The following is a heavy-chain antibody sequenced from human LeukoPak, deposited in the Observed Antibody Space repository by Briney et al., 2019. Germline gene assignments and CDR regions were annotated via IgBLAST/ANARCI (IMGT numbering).Heavy chain of an antibody. CDR1: GGTFSSYA. V-gene: IGHV1-69*13. CDR2: IIPIFGTA. J-gene: IGHJ3*02. D-gene: IGHD5-24*01. Sequence: SVKVSCKASGGTFSSYAISWVRQAPGQGLEWMGGIIPIFGTANYAQKFQGRVTITADESTSTAYMELSSLRSEDTAVYYCARRVYKVTGGAFDIWGQGTIVTVSS. CDR3: ARRVYKVTGGAFDI.